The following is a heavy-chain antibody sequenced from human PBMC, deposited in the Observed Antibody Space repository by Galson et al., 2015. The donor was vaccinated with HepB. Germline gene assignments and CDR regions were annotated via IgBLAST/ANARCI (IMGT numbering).Heavy chain of an antibody. Sequence: SVKVSCKASGCTFSSYAIRWVRQAPGQGLEWMGWIIPIFGTANYAQKFQGRVTITADESTRTAYMELSSLRSEDTAVYYCARSDGIGGDSNPDYCDGMDVWGQGTTVTVSS. V-gene: IGHV1-69*13. CDR2: IIPIFGTA. D-gene: IGHD1-26*01. J-gene: IGHJ6*02. CDR1: GCTFSSYA. CDR3: ARSDGIGGDSNPDYCDGMDV.